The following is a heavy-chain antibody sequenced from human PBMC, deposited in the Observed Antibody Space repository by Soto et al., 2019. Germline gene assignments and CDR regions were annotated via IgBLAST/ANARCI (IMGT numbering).Heavy chain of an antibody. CDR1: GGSISSYY. J-gene: IGHJ4*02. V-gene: IGHV4-59*01. Sequence: SETLSLTCTVSGGSISSYYWSWIRQPPGKGLEWIGYIYYSGSTNYNPSLKSRVTISVDTSKNQFSLKLSSVTAADTAVYYCARVEVGVSFDYWGQGTLVTVSS. CDR3: ARVEVGVSFDY. D-gene: IGHD1-26*01. CDR2: IYYSGST.